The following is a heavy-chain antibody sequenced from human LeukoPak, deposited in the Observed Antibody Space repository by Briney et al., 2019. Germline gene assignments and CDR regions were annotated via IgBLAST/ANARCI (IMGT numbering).Heavy chain of an antibody. CDR2: ISYDGSNK. CDR3: ARDVLDIYYYYGMDV. D-gene: IGHD2-8*01. V-gene: IGHV3-30*04. Sequence: GGSLRLSCAASGFTFSSYAMHWVRQAPGKGLEWVAVISYDGSNKYYADSVKGRFTISRDNSKNPLYLQMNSLRAEDTAVYYCARDVLDIYYYYGMDVWGQGTTVTVSS. CDR1: GFTFSSYA. J-gene: IGHJ6*02.